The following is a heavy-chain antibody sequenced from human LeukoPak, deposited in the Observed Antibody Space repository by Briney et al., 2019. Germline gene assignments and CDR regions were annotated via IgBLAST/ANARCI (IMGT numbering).Heavy chain of an antibody. J-gene: IGHJ5*02. D-gene: IGHD1-7*01. CDR1: GFTFSSYA. CDR2: ISGSGGST. CDR3: AKCPLKTGTTSWFDP. Sequence: GGSLRLSCAASGFTFSSYAMSWVRQAPGKGLEWVSAISGSGGSTYYADSVKGRFTISRDNSKNTLNLQMNSLRAEDTAVYYCAKCPLKTGTTSWFDPWGQGTLVTVSS. V-gene: IGHV3-23*01.